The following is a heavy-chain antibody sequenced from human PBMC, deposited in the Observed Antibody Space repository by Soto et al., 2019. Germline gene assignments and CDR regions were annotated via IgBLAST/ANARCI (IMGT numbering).Heavy chain of an antibody. D-gene: IGHD1-26*01. CDR1: GGSISSSSYY. CDR2: IYYSGRA. V-gene: IGHV4-39*01. CDR3: ATGGGNYYYFDY. J-gene: IGHJ4*02. Sequence: PSETLSLTCTASGGSISSSSYYWGWIRQPPGKGLEWIGSIYYSGRAYYNPSLGSRVTISVDTSKNQFSLRLSSVTAADTAVYYCATGGGNYYYFDYWGQGTLVTVSS.